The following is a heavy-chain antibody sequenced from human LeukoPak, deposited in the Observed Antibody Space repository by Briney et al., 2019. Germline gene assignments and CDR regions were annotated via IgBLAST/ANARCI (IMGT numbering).Heavy chain of an antibody. CDR2: IYYSGST. J-gene: IGHJ4*02. D-gene: IGHD6-19*01. Sequence: SETLSPTCTVSGGSISSSSYYWGWIRQPPGKGLEWIGNIYYSGSTYYNPSLESRVTMSLDTSKNQFSLQLNSVTPEDTAVYYCAREHRSAVAGGFADYWGQGTLVTVSS. V-gene: IGHV4-39*07. CDR3: AREHRSAVAGGFADY. CDR1: GGSISSSSYY.